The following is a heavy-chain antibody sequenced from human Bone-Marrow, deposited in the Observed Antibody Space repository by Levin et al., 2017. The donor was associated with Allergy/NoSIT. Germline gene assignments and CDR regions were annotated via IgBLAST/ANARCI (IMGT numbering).Heavy chain of an antibody. CDR2: IAYRGTT. V-gene: IGHV4-31*01. CDR1: GGSITNGGYY. D-gene: IGHD2-2*01. J-gene: IGHJ4*02. Sequence: SETLSLTCTVSGGSITNGGYYWSWVRQLPGKGLEWIGYIAYRGTTYYNPSLESLVTISVDTSKNQFSLRLSSVTAAATAGYYCTRGGGNLVAAAIAYWGQGALVTVSS. CDR3: TRGGGNLVAAAIAY.